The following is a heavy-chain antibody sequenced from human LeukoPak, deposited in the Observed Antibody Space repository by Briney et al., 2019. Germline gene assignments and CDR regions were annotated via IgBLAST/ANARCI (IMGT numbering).Heavy chain of an antibody. CDR2: INHSGST. D-gene: IGHD3-9*01. Sequence: SETLSLTCAVYGGSLSGSYWSWIRQPPGKGLEWIGEINHSGSTNYNPSLKSRVTISVDTSKNQFSLKLSSVTAADTAVYYCARAHPLYYDILTGYYTGLYDYFDYWGQGTLVTVSS. V-gene: IGHV4-34*01. CDR3: ARAHPLYYDILTGYYTGLYDYFDY. J-gene: IGHJ4*02. CDR1: GGSLSGSY.